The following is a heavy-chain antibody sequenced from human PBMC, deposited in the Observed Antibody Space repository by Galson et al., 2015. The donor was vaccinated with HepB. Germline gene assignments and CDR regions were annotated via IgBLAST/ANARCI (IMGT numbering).Heavy chain of an antibody. CDR1: GSTLTELS. CDR2: FDPEDGET. Sequence: SVTVSCKVSGSTLTELSMHWVRQAPGKGLEWMGGFDPEDGETIYAQKFQGRVTMTEDTSTDTAYMELSSLRSEDTAVYYCATATYNWNYGSWFDPWGQGTLVTVSS. J-gene: IGHJ5*02. V-gene: IGHV1-24*01. CDR3: ATATYNWNYGSWFDP. D-gene: IGHD1-7*01.